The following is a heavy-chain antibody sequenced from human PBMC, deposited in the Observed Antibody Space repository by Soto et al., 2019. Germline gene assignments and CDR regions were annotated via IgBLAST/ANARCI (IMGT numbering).Heavy chain of an antibody. Sequence: QVQLVESGGGVVQPGRSLRLSCAASGFTFSSYGMHWVRQAPGKGLEWVAVISYDGSNKYYADSVKGRFTISRDNSKNTLYQQMNSLRAEDTAVYYCAKGAVEMATVPDYWGQGTLVTVSS. CDR3: AKGAVEMATVPDY. V-gene: IGHV3-30*18. J-gene: IGHJ4*02. D-gene: IGHD5-12*01. CDR1: GFTFSSYG. CDR2: ISYDGSNK.